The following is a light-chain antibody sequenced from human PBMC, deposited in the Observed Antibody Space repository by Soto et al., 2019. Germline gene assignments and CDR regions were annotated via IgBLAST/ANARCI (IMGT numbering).Light chain of an antibody. CDR3: LQDYDYPIT. CDR1: QGIRND. V-gene: IGKV1-6*01. J-gene: IGKJ5*01. Sequence: AIQMTQSPSSLSASVGDRVTITCRASQGIRNDLGWYQHKPGKAPKLLIYSASNLESGVPSRFSGSGSVTDFTLTISSLQPEDFAPYYCLQDYDYPITFGQGTRLEMK. CDR2: SAS.